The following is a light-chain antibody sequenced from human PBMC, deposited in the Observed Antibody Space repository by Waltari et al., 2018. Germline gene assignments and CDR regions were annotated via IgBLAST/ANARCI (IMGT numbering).Light chain of an antibody. CDR3: QALGSNRWV. J-gene: IGLJ3*02. CDR2: QDI. Sequence: SYELTQSPSVSVSPGQTASITCSGDILGSKYASWYQHKAGKSPLLVIYQDINRPSGIPERFSGSKSGNTATLTISGTQAMDDADYYCQALGSNRWVFGGGTKLTVL. CDR1: ILGSKY. V-gene: IGLV3-1*01.